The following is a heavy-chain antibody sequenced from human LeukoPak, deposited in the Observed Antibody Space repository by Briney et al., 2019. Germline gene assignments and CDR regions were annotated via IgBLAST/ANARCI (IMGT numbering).Heavy chain of an antibody. J-gene: IGHJ3*02. CDR2: IYYSGST. V-gene: IGHV4-61*05. Sequence: SETLSLTCTVSGGSISSSSYYWGWIRQPPGKGLEWIGYIYYSGSTNYNPSLKSRVTISVDTSKNQFSLKLSSVTAADTAVYYCARVISSSWTIGAFDIWGQGTMVTVSS. D-gene: IGHD6-13*01. CDR1: GGSISSSSYY. CDR3: ARVISSSWTIGAFDI.